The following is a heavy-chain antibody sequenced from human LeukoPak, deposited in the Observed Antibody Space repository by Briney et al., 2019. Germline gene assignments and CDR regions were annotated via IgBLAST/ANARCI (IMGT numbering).Heavy chain of an antibody. Sequence: AGSLRLSCAASGFTFSRYSINWVRQAPGKGLEWISYISAGGSTMYYADSVKGRFTISRDNAKNALYLQVSSLRDEDTAVYYCARGEYDWGQGTLVTVSS. V-gene: IGHV3-48*02. CDR1: GFTFSRYS. CDR2: ISAGGSTM. D-gene: IGHD3-10*01. J-gene: IGHJ4*02. CDR3: ARGEYD.